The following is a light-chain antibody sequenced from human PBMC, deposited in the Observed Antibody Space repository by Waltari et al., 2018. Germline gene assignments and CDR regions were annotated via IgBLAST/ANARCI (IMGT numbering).Light chain of an antibody. CDR1: ALPKQY. Sequence: SYELTQPPSVSVSPGQTARVTCSGDALPKQYAYWYQQKPGQAPLLVIYKDNERPSGIPERFSGSSSGTTVTLTISGVKAEDEADYYCQSADSSGTYWLFGGGTTLTVL. J-gene: IGLJ3*02. CDR2: KDN. CDR3: QSADSSGTYWL. V-gene: IGLV3-25*03.